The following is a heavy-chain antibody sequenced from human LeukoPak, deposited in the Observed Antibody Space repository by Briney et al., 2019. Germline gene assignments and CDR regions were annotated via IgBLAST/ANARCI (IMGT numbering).Heavy chain of an antibody. V-gene: IGHV6-1*01. J-gene: IGHJ6*03. CDR2: TYYMSKWNN. CDR1: GDSVSTNNAA. Sequence: SQTLSLTCAISGDSVSTNNAAWNWIRLSPSRGLEWLGRTYYMSKWNNDYAVSVKSRITINPDTSKNQFSLKLSSVTAADTAVYYCARDLAYYYYMDVWGKGTTVTVSS. CDR3: ARDLAYYYYMDV.